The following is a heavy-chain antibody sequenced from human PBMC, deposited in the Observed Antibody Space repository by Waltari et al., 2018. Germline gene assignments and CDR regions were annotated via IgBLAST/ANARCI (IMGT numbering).Heavy chain of an antibody. Sequence: QVQLQESGPGLVKPSETLSLTCAVSGYSISSGYYWGWIRQPPGKGLEWIGSIYHGGSTYYKPDLKSRVTISVDTSKNQFSLKLSSVTAADTAVYYCASQYYDILTGYSPFDYWGQGTLVTVSS. CDR1: GYSISSGYY. V-gene: IGHV4-38-2*01. CDR3: ASQYYDILTGYSPFDY. D-gene: IGHD3-9*01. CDR2: IYHGGST. J-gene: IGHJ4*02.